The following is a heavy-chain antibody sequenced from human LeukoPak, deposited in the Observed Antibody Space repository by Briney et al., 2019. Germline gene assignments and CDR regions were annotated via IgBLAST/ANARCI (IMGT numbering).Heavy chain of an antibody. CDR2: ISYDGSNK. D-gene: IGHD6-19*01. J-gene: IGHJ4*02. Sequence: LRLSCAASGFTFSSYGMHWVRQAPGKGLEWVAVISYDGSNKYYADSVKGRFTISRDNSKNTLYLQMNSLRAEDTAVYYCATASSGWQYYFDYWGQGTLVTVSS. V-gene: IGHV3-30*03. CDR3: ATASSGWQYYFDY. CDR1: GFTFSSYG.